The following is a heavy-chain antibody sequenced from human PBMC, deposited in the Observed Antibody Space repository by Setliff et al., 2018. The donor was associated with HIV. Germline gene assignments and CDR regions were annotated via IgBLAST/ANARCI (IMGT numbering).Heavy chain of an antibody. V-gene: IGHV1-69*05. J-gene: IGHJ4*02. CDR1: GYTFTDYA. CDR3: ARVRRGCSSHSCPLEN. Sequence: SVKVSCKASGYTFTDYAINWVRQAPGQGLEWMGWIIPSFGTVTYAQKFQGRVTITTDESMTTVYMELSSLRSEDTAVYYCARVRRGCSSHSCPLENWGQGTLVTVSS. D-gene: IGHD2-2*01. CDR2: IIPSFGTV.